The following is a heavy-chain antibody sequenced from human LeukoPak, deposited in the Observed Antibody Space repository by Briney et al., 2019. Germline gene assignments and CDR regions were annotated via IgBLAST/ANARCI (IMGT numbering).Heavy chain of an antibody. CDR1: GGSISSYY. V-gene: IGHV4-59*01. CDR3: ARGGGSYYEDY. J-gene: IGHJ4*02. CDR2: IYYSGST. Sequence: SETLSLTCTVSGGSISSYYWSWIRQPPGKGLEWIGYIYYSGSTNYNPSLKSRVTISVDTSKNQFSLKLSSVTAADTAVYYCARGGGSYYEDYWGQGTLVTVSS. D-gene: IGHD1-26*01.